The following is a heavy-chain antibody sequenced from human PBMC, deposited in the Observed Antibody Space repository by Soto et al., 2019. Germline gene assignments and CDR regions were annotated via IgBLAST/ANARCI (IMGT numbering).Heavy chain of an antibody. V-gene: IGHV3-74*01. J-gene: IGHJ4*02. D-gene: IGHD1-26*01. CDR3: ATMAGTYPY. Sequence: GGSLRLSCAASGFAFSRFPMHWVRQAPGKGLVWVSRIDPDGSDTTYADSVKGRFTISRDNAKNIVYLQMSSLRAEDTALYYCATMAGTYPYWGQGTLSPSPQ. CDR2: IDPDGSDT. CDR1: GFAFSRFP.